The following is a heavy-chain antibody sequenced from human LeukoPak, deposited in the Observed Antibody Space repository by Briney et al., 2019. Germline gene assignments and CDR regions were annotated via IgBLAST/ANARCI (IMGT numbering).Heavy chain of an antibody. D-gene: IGHD3-10*01. Sequence: SETLSLTCTVSGGSTSSYYWSWIRQPPGKGLEWIAYISDIGSINYNPSLKSRVTISLDTSKNQFSLKLSSVTAADTAVYYCARGLSGLLWFGELLFSSSSHFDYWGQGTLVTVSS. CDR1: GGSTSSYY. V-gene: IGHV4-59*12. J-gene: IGHJ4*02. CDR2: ISDIGSI. CDR3: ARGLSGLLWFGELLFSSSSHFDY.